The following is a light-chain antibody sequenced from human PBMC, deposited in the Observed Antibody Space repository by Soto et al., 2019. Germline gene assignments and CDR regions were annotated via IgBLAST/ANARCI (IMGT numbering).Light chain of an antibody. CDR3: MQTLESRT. Sequence: DIVMTQSPLSLTVTPGEPASLSCRSSRSLLTANGYTYFHWFVQQPGQSPQLLINLAYKRAPGVPDRFSGTGSGTDFTLRISRVEAEDVGVYYCMQTLESRTFGQGTKVDIK. CDR1: RSLLTANGYTY. V-gene: IGKV2-28*01. J-gene: IGKJ1*01. CDR2: LAY.